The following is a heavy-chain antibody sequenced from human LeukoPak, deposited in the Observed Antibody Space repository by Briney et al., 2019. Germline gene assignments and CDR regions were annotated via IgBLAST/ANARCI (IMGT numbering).Heavy chain of an antibody. V-gene: IGHV3-66*01. Sequence: GGSLRLSCAASGFTVSSNYMSWVRQAPGKGLEWVSIIYSGGSTYYADSVKGRFTISRDNSKNTLYLQMNSLRAEDTAVYYCARAWSGTQYYFDYWGQGTPVTVSS. J-gene: IGHJ4*02. CDR2: IYSGGST. CDR3: ARAWSGTQYYFDY. D-gene: IGHD3-3*01. CDR1: GFTVSSNY.